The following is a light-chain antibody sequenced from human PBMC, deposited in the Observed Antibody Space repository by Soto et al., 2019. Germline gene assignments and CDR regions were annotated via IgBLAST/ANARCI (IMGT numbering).Light chain of an antibody. CDR3: SSYAGRNSVL. J-gene: IGLJ3*02. CDR2: EVS. CDR1: SSDVGGYNY. V-gene: IGLV2-8*01. Sequence: QSVLTQPPSASGSPGQSVTISCTGTSSDVGGYNYVSWYQQYPGKAPKLMIYEVSKRPSGVPDRFSGSKSGNTASLTVSGLQAEDEADFYCSSYAGRNSVLFGGGPKLTVL.